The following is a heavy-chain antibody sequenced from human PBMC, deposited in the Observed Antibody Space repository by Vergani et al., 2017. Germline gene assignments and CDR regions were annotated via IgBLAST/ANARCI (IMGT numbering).Heavy chain of an antibody. D-gene: IGHD2-2*01. CDR1: GFTFSDYY. CDR3: ASEEVVPAANHWYFDL. CDR2: ISSSSSYT. Sequence: QVQLVESGGGLVKPGGSLRLSCAASGFTFSDYYMSWIRQAPGKGLEWVSYISSSSSYTNYADSVKGRFTISRDNAKNSLYLQMNSLRAEDTAVYYCASEEVVPAANHWYFDLWGRGTLVTVSS. J-gene: IGHJ2*01. V-gene: IGHV3-11*06.